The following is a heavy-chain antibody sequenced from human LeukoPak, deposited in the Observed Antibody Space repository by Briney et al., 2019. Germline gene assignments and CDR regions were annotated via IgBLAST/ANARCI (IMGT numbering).Heavy chain of an antibody. J-gene: IGHJ6*02. CDR2: IKQDGSEK. CDR1: GFTFSSCW. CDR3: ATDAGV. Sequence: GGSLRLSCAASGFTFSSCWMSWVRQAPGKGLEWVANIKQDGSEKYYVDSVKGRFTISRDNAKNSLYLQMNSLRAEDTAVYYCATDAGVWGQGTTVTVSS. V-gene: IGHV3-7*01.